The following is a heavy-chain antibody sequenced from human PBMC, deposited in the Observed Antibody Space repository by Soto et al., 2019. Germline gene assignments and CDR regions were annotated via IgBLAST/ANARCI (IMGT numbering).Heavy chain of an antibody. Sequence: QVQLVQSGAEVQKPGSSVKVSCRAARGSISASGFSWVRQAPGQGLEWVGGFIPIFGTANYAPKFQDRVTMTADESTSTVYMALSSLKSEDTAMYYCARSGYSYGPNIDWGQGTLVTVSS. D-gene: IGHD5-18*01. CDR1: RGSISASG. CDR2: FIPIFGTA. J-gene: IGHJ4*02. V-gene: IGHV1-69*01. CDR3: ARSGYSYGPNID.